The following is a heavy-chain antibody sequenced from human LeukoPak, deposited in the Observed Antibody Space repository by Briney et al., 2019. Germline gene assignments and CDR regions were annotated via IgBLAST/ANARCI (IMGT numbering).Heavy chain of an antibody. CDR3: ARGSYAFDI. Sequence: GGSLRLSCAASGFTFSDYYMSWISQAPGKGPEWVSYISSSGSIIFYADSVEGRFTISRDNAKKSLYLQMNSLRAEDTAVYHCARGSYAFDIWGQGTMVTVSS. CDR2: ISSSGSII. V-gene: IGHV3-11*01. J-gene: IGHJ3*02. CDR1: GFTFSDYY.